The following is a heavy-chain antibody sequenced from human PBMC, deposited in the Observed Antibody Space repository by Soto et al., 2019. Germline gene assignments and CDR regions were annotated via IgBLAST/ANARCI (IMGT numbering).Heavy chain of an antibody. CDR1: GYTFTTLS. Sequence: QVQLEQSGAEVRRSGASVKVSCKASGYTFTTLSMHWVRQAPGQRLEWMGYINAGNGYTKYSQNFQGRVTITRDTLANTAYMELSSLRSGGPAVYYCARPYCGYYWSADSWGQGTLVTVSS. CDR2: INAGNGYT. CDR3: ARPYCGYYWSADS. J-gene: IGHJ5*01. V-gene: IGHV1-3*01. D-gene: IGHD3-22*01.